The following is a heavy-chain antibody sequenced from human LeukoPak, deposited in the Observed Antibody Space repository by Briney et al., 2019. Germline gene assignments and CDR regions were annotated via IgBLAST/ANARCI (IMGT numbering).Heavy chain of an antibody. CDR2: ISGGGGST. CDR1: GFTFSNFA. V-gene: IGHV3-23*01. D-gene: IGHD6-13*01. Sequence: GGSLRLSCAASGFTFSNFAMSWVRQAPGKGLEWVSTISGGGGSTYFADSVKGRFTISRDSSKNMLYLQMDSLRAEDTAVYYCXXXGXSSXVXLPXXRVSAAXEXWGQGTXXXVSS. CDR3: XXXGXSSXVXLPXXRVSAAXEX. J-gene: IGHJ4*02.